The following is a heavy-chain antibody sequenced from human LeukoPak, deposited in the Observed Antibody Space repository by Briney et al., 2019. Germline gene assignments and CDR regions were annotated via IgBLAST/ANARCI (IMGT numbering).Heavy chain of an antibody. D-gene: IGHD3-16*01. CDR3: ARVFLGSMTVDY. V-gene: IGHV1-2*02. Sequence: ASVKVSCKASGYTFTGYYMHWVRQAPGQGLEWMGWINPNSGGTNYAQKFQGRVTMTRDTSISIAYMELSRLRSDDTAVYYCARVFLGSMTVDYWGQGTLVTVSS. CDR1: GYTFTGYY. CDR2: INPNSGGT. J-gene: IGHJ4*02.